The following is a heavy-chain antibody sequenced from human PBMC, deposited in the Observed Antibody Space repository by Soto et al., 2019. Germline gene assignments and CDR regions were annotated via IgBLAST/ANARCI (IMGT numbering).Heavy chain of an antibody. V-gene: IGHV1-18*01. CDR1: GYTFTSYG. CDR3: ARDRRGPGITMVRVPSETDY. D-gene: IGHD3-10*01. J-gene: IGHJ4*02. Sequence: ASVKVSCKASGYTFTSYGISWVRQAPGQGLEWMGWISAYNGNTNYAQKLQGRVTMTTDTSTSTAYMELRSLRSDDTAVYYCARDRRGPGITMVRVPSETDYWGQGTLVTVSS. CDR2: ISAYNGNT.